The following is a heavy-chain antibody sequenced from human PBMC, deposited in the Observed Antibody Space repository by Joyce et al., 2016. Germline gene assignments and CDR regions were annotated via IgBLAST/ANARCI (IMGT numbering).Heavy chain of an antibody. CDR3: VRAYWEYYFDS. CDR2: IYYSGST. J-gene: IGHJ4*02. CDR1: GGSIRSSGYF. V-gene: IGHV4-39*01. D-gene: IGHD2-8*02. Sequence: QLQLQESGPGLVKPSETLSLTCTVSGGSIRSSGYFWGWIRQPPGKGLEWIGNIYYSGSTSYSPPLKSRVTISVDTSKNQFSLKLSTVTASDTTVYYCVRAYWEYYFDSWGQGTLVTVSS.